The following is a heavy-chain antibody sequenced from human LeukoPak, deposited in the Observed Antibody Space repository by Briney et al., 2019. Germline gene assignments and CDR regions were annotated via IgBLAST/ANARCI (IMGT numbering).Heavy chain of an antibody. Sequence: ASVKVSCKASGYTFTNYYIHWVRQAPGQRLEWMGIINPNGGSTSYAQKFQGRVPMTRDTSTSTVYMELSSLRSEDTAVYYCARVRVDRLWDTFDLWGQGTMVIVSA. J-gene: IGHJ3*01. CDR3: ARVRVDRLWDTFDL. CDR1: GYTFTNYY. CDR2: INPNGGST. D-gene: IGHD4/OR15-4a*01. V-gene: IGHV1-46*01.